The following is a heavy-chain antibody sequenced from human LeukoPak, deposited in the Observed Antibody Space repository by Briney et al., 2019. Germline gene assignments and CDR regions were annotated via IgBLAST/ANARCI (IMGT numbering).Heavy chain of an antibody. V-gene: IGHV4-34*01. CDR3: ARVWFGEFDP. CDR1: GGSFSDYY. D-gene: IGHD3-10*01. CDR2: IHLSGST. J-gene: IGHJ5*02. Sequence: SETLSLTCAVYGGSFSDYYWSWIRQPPGKGLEWIGGIHLSGSTNYNPSLKSRVTISVDTSKNQFSLKLSSVTAADTAVYYCARVWFGEFDPWGQGTLVTVSS.